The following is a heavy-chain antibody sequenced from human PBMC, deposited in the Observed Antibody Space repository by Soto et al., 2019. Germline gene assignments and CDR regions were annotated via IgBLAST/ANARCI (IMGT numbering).Heavy chain of an antibody. CDR2: IYSGGST. D-gene: IGHD5-12*01. CDR3: ASRNIVATIDY. J-gene: IGHJ4*02. V-gene: IGHV3-66*01. CDR1: GFTVSSNY. Sequence: PGGSLRLSCAASGFTVSSNYMSWVRQAPGKGLEWVSVIYSGGSTYYADSVKGRFTISRDNSKNTLYLQMNSLRAEDTAVYYCASRNIVATIDYWGQGTLVTVSS.